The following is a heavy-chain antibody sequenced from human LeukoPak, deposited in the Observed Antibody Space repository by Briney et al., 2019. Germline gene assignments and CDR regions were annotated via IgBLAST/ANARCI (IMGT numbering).Heavy chain of an antibody. D-gene: IGHD2-8*01. V-gene: IGHV3-15*01. CDR1: GFTFSNAW. CDR3: TTGDRGYCTNGVCDVDY. Sequence: TGGSLRLSCAASGFTFSNAWMSWVRQAPGKGLEWGGRIKSKTDGGTTDYAAPVKGRFTISRDDSKNTLYLQMNSLKTEDTAVYYCTTGDRGYCTNGVCDVDYWGQGTLVTVSS. J-gene: IGHJ4*02. CDR2: IKSKTDGGTT.